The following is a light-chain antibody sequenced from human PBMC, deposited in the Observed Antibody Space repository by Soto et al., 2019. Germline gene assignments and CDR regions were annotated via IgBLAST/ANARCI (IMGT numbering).Light chain of an antibody. V-gene: IGKV4-1*01. Sequence: DIVMTQSPDSLAVSLGERATINCKSSQSVLYSSNNKNYLAWYQQKPGQPPKLLIYWASNRESWGPDRFSGRGFRTDFTLTISSLQAEDVAVYYCQHYYSNPWTFGQGTKVEIK. CDR1: QSVLYSSNNKNY. CDR2: WAS. CDR3: QHYYSNPWT. J-gene: IGKJ1*01.